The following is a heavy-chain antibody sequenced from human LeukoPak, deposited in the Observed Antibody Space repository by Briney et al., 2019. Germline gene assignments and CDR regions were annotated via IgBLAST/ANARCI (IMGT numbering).Heavy chain of an antibody. J-gene: IGHJ6*02. CDR3: ARDGLEDWVLRLAYYYYGMDV. CDR2: ISSSGSTI. D-gene: IGHD3-3*01. CDR1: GFTFSDYY. V-gene: IGHV3-11*01. Sequence: GGSLRLSCAASGFTFSDYYMSWIRQAPGKGLEWVSYISSSGSTIYYADSVKGRFTISRGNAKNSLYLQMNSLRAEDTAVYYCARDGLEDWVLRLAYYYYGMDVWGQGTTVTVSS.